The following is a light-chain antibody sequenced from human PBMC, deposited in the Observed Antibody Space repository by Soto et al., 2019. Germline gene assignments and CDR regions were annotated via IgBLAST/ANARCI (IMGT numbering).Light chain of an antibody. CDR2: DVS. Sequence: SVLTKPASVSGSPGQSITISCTGTISDVGGYNFVSWYQQYPGKAPKLMICDVSNRPSGVSNRFSGSKSGNTASLTISGLQAEDEADYYCSSFTGSNYVFGTGTKVTVL. J-gene: IGLJ1*01. CDR3: SSFTGSNYV. CDR1: ISDVGGYNF. V-gene: IGLV2-14*03.